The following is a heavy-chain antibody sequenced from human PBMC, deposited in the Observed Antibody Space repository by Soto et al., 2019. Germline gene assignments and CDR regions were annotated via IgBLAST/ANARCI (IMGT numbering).Heavy chain of an antibody. CDR2: LVPQFGTP. Sequence: QVQLVQSGAEVKKPGSSVKVSCLASRGTFHRYAINWVRQAPGHGLEWLGALVPQFGTPNYAQKFQDRVTIVADESTNTTSMELRGLTSDDTAVYYCARQNRDTPMVPFDVWGQGNLVTVSS. V-gene: IGHV1-69*01. D-gene: IGHD5-18*01. J-gene: IGHJ4*02. CDR3: ARQNRDTPMVPFDV. CDR1: RGTFHRYA.